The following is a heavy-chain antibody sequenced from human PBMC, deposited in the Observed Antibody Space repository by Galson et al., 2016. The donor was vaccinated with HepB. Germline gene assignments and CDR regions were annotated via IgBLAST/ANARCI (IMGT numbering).Heavy chain of an antibody. J-gene: IGHJ4*02. D-gene: IGHD6-19*01. V-gene: IGHV3-9*01. CDR2: ISWNSASI. CDR3: VKGRVKWLVRPLGK. Sequence: SLRLSCAASGFTFDEYAMHWVRQAPGKGLEWVSGISWNSASIDYADSVKGRFTISRDNAKNSLYLQMNTLRADDTALYYCVKGRVKWLVRPLGKWGQGTLVTVSS. CDR1: GFTFDEYA.